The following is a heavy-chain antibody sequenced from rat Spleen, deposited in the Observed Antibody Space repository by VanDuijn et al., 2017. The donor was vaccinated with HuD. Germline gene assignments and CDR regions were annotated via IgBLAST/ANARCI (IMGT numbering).Heavy chain of an antibody. V-gene: IGHV5-31*01. CDR3: TRGSSIAAISYFDN. J-gene: IGHJ2*01. CDR1: GFTFNAYW. D-gene: IGHD1-2*01. CDR2: ITNTGGSI. Sequence: EVQPVESGGGLVQPGRSLKLSCVASGFTFNAYWMTWIRQAPGKGLEWVASITNTGGSIYYPDSVKGRFTISRDNAQNNLYLQMTSLRSEDTATYYCTRGSSIAAISYFDNWGQGVMVTVSS.